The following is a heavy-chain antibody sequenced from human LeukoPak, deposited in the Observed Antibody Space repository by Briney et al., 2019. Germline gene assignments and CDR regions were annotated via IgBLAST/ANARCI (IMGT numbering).Heavy chain of an antibody. J-gene: IGHJ5*02. Sequence: SEALSLTCAVSGGSISSGGYSWSWIRQPPGKGLEWIGYIYHSGSTYYNPSLKSRVTISVDRSKNQFSLKLSSVTAADTAVYYCARGAGYCSSTSCLENNWFDPWGQGTLVTVSS. CDR1: GGSISSGGYS. D-gene: IGHD2-2*01. CDR3: ARGAGYCSSTSCLENNWFDP. CDR2: IYHSGST. V-gene: IGHV4-30-2*01.